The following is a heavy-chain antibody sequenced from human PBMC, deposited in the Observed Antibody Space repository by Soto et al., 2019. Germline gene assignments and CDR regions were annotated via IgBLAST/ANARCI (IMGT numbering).Heavy chain of an antibody. D-gene: IGHD3-16*02. CDR1: GFTFSSYG. V-gene: IGHV3-33*01. CDR2: IWYDGSNK. Sequence: QVQLVESGGGVVQPGRSLRLSCAASGFTFSSYGMHWVRQAPGKGLEWVAVIWYDGSNKYYADSVKGRFTISRDNSKNTLYLQMNSLRAEDTAAYYCARCLGELSAIDYWGQGTLVTVSS. CDR3: ARCLGELSAIDY. J-gene: IGHJ4*02.